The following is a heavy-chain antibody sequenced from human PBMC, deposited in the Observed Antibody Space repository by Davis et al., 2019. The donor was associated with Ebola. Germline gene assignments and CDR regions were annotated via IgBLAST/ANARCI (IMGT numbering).Heavy chain of an antibody. D-gene: IGHD5-12*01. CDR1: GGTFSSYA. J-gene: IGHJ6*02. CDR3: AGSLHPYENYYYYYGMDV. Sequence: AASVKVSCKASGGTFSSYAISWVRQAPGQGLEWMGGIIPIFGTANYAQKFQGRVTITADESTSTAYMELSSLRSEDTAVYYCAGSLHPYENYYYYYGMDVWGQGTTVTVSS. CDR2: IIPIFGTA. V-gene: IGHV1-69*13.